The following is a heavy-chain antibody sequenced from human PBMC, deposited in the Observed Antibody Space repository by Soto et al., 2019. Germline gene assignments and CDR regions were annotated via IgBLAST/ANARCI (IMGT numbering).Heavy chain of an antibody. CDR2: IYCNDDE. Sequence: SSPTLGNPTQTPPLACTVSGFSLSTIAVIVGGIRQPPGKALEWLALIYCNDDERYSPSLQSRLTSTKDTSKKQVILTMTNMDPVDTGTYYCAGSRYTSKYFQHWGQGALVTVSS. CDR3: AGSRYTSKYFQH. CDR1: GFSLSTIAVI. D-gene: IGHD3-9*01. V-gene: IGHV2-5*01. J-gene: IGHJ1*01.